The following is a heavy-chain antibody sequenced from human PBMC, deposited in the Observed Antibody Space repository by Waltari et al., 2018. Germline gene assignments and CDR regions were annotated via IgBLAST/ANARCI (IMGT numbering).Heavy chain of an antibody. CDR2: ISYGGIIK. Sequence: QVQLVESGGGVVQSGGSLRLACAASGFDFRSCGLHWVRQTPARGLEWVALISYGGIIKEYADSVRGRFSISRDDSGRILYLQMDSLRVEDTAVYYCAKEAYFANNNYHDSWGQGTRVTVTS. CDR3: AKEAYFANNNYHDS. V-gene: IGHV3-30*18. J-gene: IGHJ5*01. CDR1: GFDFRSCG. D-gene: IGHD2-21*01.